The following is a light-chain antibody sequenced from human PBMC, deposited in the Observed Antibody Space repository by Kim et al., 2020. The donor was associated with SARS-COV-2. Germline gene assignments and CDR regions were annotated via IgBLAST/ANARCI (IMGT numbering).Light chain of an antibody. Sequence: ENISGTGTRSDVGGENNVDWDQKNTGKAPKLMIYEVSKRTTGVPERFAGAKSGNTASLTISGLKAEDEADYYSCSYAGSYPNYVFATGTKVTVL. CDR3: CSYAGSYPNYV. CDR1: RSDVGGENN. CDR2: EVS. J-gene: IGLJ1*01. V-gene: IGLV2-11*01.